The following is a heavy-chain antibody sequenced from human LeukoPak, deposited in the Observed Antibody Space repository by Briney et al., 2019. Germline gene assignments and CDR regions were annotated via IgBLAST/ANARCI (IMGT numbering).Heavy chain of an antibody. CDR3: ARGTGIAAAVTSLFQY. CDR1: GYTFTSYY. D-gene: IGHD6-13*01. J-gene: IGHJ1*01. CDR2: INPSGGTT. Sequence: ASVKVSCKASGYTFTSYYIHWVRQAPGQGLEWMGVINPSGGTTSYAQKFQGRVTMTRGTSTSTVYMELSSLRSEDTAVYSCARGTGIAAAVTSLFQYWGQGTLVTVSS. V-gene: IGHV1-46*01.